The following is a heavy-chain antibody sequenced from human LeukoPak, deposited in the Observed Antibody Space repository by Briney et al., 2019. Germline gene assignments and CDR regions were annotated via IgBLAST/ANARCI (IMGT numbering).Heavy chain of an antibody. D-gene: IGHD3-22*01. V-gene: IGHV1-2*04. CDR1: GYTFTGYY. CDR2: INPNSGGT. J-gene: IGHJ3*02. Sequence: ASVTVSCKASGYTFTGYYMHWVRQAPGQGREWMGWINPNSGGTNYAQKFQGWVTMTRDTSISIAYMELSRLRSDDTAVYYCARGGGAIYYDSSVDAFDIWGQGTMVTVSS. CDR3: ARGGGAIYYDSSVDAFDI.